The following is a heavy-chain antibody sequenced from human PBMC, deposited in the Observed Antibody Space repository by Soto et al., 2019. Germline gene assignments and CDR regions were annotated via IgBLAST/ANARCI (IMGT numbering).Heavy chain of an antibody. CDR1: GYDFTTYG. J-gene: IGHJ4*02. CDR2: ISTHNGNT. V-gene: IGHV1-18*01. D-gene: IGHD1-1*01. CDR3: ARGRYGDY. Sequence: QVHLVQSGAEVKKPGATVKVSCKGSGYDFTTYGITWVRQAPGQGLEWMAWISTHNGNTDYAQKLQGRVTVTRDTSTRTAYMELRSLRSDDTAAYYCARGRYGDYWGQGALVTVSS.